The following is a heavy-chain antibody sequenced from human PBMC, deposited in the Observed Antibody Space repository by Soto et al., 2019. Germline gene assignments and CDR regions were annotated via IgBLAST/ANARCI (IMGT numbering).Heavy chain of an antibody. J-gene: IGHJ3*02. Sequence: SETLSLTCTVSGGSISSYYWSWIRQPPGKGLEWIGSIYYSGSTYYNPSLKSRVTISVDTSKNQFSLKLSSVTAADTAVYYCAKGGSGSYSNAFDIWGQGTMVTVPS. CDR3: AKGGSGSYSNAFDI. V-gene: IGHV4-59*05. CDR2: IYYSGST. CDR1: GGSISSYY. D-gene: IGHD3-10*01.